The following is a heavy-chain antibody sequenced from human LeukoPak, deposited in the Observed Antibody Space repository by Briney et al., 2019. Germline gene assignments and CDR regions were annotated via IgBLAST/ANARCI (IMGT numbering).Heavy chain of an antibody. V-gene: IGHV4-59*01. CDR3: ARGRTWFGELSY. Sequence: PSETLSLTCTVSGCSISIYYWSWIRQPPGKGLEWIGYISNSGSTDYNPALKSRVTISVDTSKNQFSLKLSSVTGADTAVYYCARGRTWFGELSYWGQGTLVTVSS. CDR2: ISNSGST. CDR1: GCSISIYY. D-gene: IGHD3-10*01. J-gene: IGHJ4*02.